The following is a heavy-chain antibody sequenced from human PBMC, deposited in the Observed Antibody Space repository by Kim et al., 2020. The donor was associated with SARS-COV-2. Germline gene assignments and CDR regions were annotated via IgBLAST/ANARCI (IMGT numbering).Heavy chain of an antibody. CDR3: ARDPTVYGSGD. CDR2: ISSSSSYI. CDR1: GFTFSSYS. Sequence: GGSLRLSCAASGFTFSSYSMNWVRQAPGKGLEWVSSISSSSSYIYYADSVKGRFTISRDNAKNSLYLQMNSLRAEDTAVYYCARDPTVYGSGDWGQGTLVTVSS. D-gene: IGHD3-10*01. V-gene: IGHV3-21*01. J-gene: IGHJ4*02.